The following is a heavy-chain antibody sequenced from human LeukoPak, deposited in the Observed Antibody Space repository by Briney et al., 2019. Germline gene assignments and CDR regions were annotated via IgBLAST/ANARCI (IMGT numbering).Heavy chain of an antibody. V-gene: IGHV3-74*01. CDR3: VRGDSGWLEY. CDR2: IKTDGSHT. J-gene: IGHJ4*02. Sequence: PGGSLRLSCVASGFTFSSYWMHWVRQVPGKGPVWVPRIKTDGSHTNYADSVKGRFTISRDNAKNTLYLQMNSLRAEDTAIYYCVRGDSGWLEYWGQGTLVTVSS. CDR1: GFTFSSYW. D-gene: IGHD6-19*01.